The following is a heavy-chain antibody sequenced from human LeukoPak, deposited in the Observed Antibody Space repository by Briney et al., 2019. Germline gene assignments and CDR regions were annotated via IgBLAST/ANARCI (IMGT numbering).Heavy chain of an antibody. CDR2: IRYDGSNK. Sequence: GGSLRLSCAASGFTFSSYGIHWVRQAPGKGLEWVAFIRYDGSNKYYADSVKGRFTISRDNSKNTLYLQMNSLRAEDTAVYYCAKDYGVTMIVVVTPFDYWGQGTLVTVSS. D-gene: IGHD3-22*01. CDR1: GFTFSSYG. CDR3: AKDYGVTMIVVVTPFDY. J-gene: IGHJ4*02. V-gene: IGHV3-30*02.